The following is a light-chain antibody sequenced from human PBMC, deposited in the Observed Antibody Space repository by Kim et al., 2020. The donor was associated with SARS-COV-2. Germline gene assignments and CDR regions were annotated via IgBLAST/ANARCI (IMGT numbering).Light chain of an antibody. V-gene: IGLV3-1*01. J-gene: IGLJ3*02. CDR1: KLGDKY. CDR3: QAWDSSTNWV. Sequence: SYELTQPPSVSVSPGKTASITCSGDKLGDKYACWYQQKPGQSPVLVIYQDSKRPSGIPERFSGSNSGNTATLTISGTQAMDEADYYCQAWDSSTNWVFGG. CDR2: QDS.